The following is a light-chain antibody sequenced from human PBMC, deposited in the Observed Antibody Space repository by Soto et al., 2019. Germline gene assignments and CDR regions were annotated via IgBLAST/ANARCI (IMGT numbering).Light chain of an antibody. J-gene: IGKJ1*01. Sequence: EIVLTQSPGTLSLSPGERATLACRATQSVDNYLAWYQHKPGQAPRLLIYEAIIRATGIPARFSATGSGTDFTLTINRLEPEDFAVYFCQQYGDMWTFGQGTKVDIK. CDR2: EAI. CDR3: QQYGDMWT. CDR1: QSVDNY. V-gene: IGKV3-20*01.